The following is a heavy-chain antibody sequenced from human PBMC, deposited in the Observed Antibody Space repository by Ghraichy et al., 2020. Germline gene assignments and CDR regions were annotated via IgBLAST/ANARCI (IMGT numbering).Heavy chain of an antibody. Sequence: SQTLSLTCAVYGGSFSGYYWSWIRQPPGKGLEWIGEINHSGSTNYNPSLKSRVTISVDTSKNQFSLKLSSVTAADTAVYYCARGPNRGGVVKDYWGQGTLVTVSS. V-gene: IGHV4-34*01. CDR3: ARGPNRGGVVKDY. D-gene: IGHD3-3*01. CDR2: INHSGST. CDR1: GGSFSGYY. J-gene: IGHJ4*02.